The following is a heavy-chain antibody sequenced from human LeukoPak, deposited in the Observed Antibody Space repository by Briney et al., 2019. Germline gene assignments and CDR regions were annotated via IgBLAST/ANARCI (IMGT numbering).Heavy chain of an antibody. CDR2: INNSGST. J-gene: IGHJ5*02. CDR1: GGSFSGYY. D-gene: IGHD2-2*01. Sequence: SETLSLTCAVSGGSFSGYYWSWIRQPPGKGLEWIGEINNSGSTNYNPSLTRRVTISVDTSKNKFSLTLSSVTAADTAVYYCARGHSRGQLLHYWFDPCGQGTLVTVSS. V-gene: IGHV4-34*01. CDR3: ARGHSRGQLLHYWFDP.